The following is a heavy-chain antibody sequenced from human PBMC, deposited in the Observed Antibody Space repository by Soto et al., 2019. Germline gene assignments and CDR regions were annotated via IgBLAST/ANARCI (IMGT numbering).Heavy chain of an antibody. J-gene: IGHJ4*02. CDR3: AAEGLIFVGASDY. CDR2: IVVGSGNT. D-gene: IGHD1-26*01. V-gene: IGHV1-58*01. CDR1: GFTFTSSA. Sequence: GASVKVSCKASGFTFTSSAVQWVRQARGQRLEWIGWIVVGSGNTNYAQKFQERVTITRDMSTSTAYMELSSLRSEDTAVYYCAAEGLIFVGASDYWGQGTLVTVSS.